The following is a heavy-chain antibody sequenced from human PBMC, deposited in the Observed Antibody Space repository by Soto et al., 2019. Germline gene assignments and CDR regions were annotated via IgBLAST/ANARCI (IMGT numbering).Heavy chain of an antibody. CDR3: ARSRNLDV. D-gene: IGHD1-1*01. V-gene: IGHV4-34*01. CDR2: ASHTGGT. Sequence: QVQVQQWGAGLLKFSETLSLTCAVNGGSFSGWHWNWIRQTPGKGLEWIGEASHTGGTNYNPSLESRVTISVDRSGNQLSLKLTSVSAADTAVYYCARSRNLDVWGPGTTVIVSS. CDR1: GGSFSGWH. J-gene: IGHJ6*02.